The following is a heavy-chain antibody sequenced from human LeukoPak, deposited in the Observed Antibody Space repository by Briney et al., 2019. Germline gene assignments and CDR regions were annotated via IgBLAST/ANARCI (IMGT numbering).Heavy chain of an antibody. CDR1: GYTFASYD. J-gene: IGHJ4*02. CDR2: MNPNSGNT. Sequence: ASVKVSCKASGYTFASYDINWVRQATGQGLEWMGWMNPNSGNTGYAQKFQGRVTMTRNTSISTAYMELSSLRSEDTAVYYCARALAIYYGSGTGYWGQGTLVTVSS. D-gene: IGHD3-10*01. CDR3: ARALAIYYGSGTGY. V-gene: IGHV1-8*01.